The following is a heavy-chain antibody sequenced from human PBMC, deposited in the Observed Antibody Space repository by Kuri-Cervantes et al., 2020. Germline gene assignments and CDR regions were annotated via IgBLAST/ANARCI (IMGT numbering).Heavy chain of an antibody. V-gene: IGHV3-33*01. D-gene: IGHD3-22*01. Sequence: GESLKISCAASGFTFSSYGMHWVRQAPGKGLEWVAVIWYDGSNKYYADSVKGRFTISRDNSKNTLYLQMNSLRAEDKAVYYCARDNYYDSSGYYYYYGMDVWGQGTTVTVSS. CDR3: ARDNYYDSSGYYYYYGMDV. CDR1: GFTFSSYG. CDR2: IWYDGSNK. J-gene: IGHJ6*02.